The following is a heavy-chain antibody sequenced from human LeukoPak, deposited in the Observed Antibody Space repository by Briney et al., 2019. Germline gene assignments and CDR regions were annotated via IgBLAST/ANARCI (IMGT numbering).Heavy chain of an antibody. CDR3: AEDEVPAGTYYYGMDV. CDR1: GFTFSSYA. D-gene: IGHD2-2*01. Sequence: GGSLRLSCAASGFTFSSYAMSWVRQAPGKGLEWVSAISGSGGSTYYADSVKGRFTISRDNSKNTLYLQMNSLRAEDTAVYYCAEDEVPAGTYYYGMDVWGKGTTVTVSS. J-gene: IGHJ6*04. CDR2: ISGSGGST. V-gene: IGHV3-23*01.